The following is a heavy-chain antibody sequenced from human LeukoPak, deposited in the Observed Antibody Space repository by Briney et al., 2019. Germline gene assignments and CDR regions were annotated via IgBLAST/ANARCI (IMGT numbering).Heavy chain of an antibody. V-gene: IGHV4-59*06. CDR1: GASITSYY. Sequence: SETLSLTCTVSGASITSYYWSWIRQPPGKGLEWIGFFSYSGSTYYNPSLKSRVTISVDTSKNQFSLKLSSVTAADTVVYYCAVTYYYDSSGYYYWYYFDYWGQGTLVTVSS. D-gene: IGHD3-22*01. J-gene: IGHJ4*02. CDR3: AVTYYYDSSGYYYWYYFDY. CDR2: FSYSGST.